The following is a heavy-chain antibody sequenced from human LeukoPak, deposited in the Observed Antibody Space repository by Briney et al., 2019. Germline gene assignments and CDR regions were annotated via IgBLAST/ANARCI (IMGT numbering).Heavy chain of an antibody. Sequence: SETLSLTCTVSGGSISSGDYYWSWIRQSPGKGLEWIGYIYSSGSTNYNPSLKSRVTISVDTSKNQFSLKLSSVTAADTAVYYCARHSGYYPWAHFDSWGQGTLVTVSS. CDR2: IYSSGST. D-gene: IGHD3-22*01. CDR1: GGSISSGDYY. V-gene: IGHV4-61*08. CDR3: ARHSGYYPWAHFDS. J-gene: IGHJ4*02.